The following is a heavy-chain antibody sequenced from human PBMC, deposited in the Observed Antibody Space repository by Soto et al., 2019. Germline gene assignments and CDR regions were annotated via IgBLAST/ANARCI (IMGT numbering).Heavy chain of an antibody. CDR1: GDSINSADYY. J-gene: IGHJ4*02. CDR3: ARVVQFYDSSGYSFYYFDY. D-gene: IGHD3-22*01. Sequence: PSETLSLTCTVSGDSINSADYYWSWLRQPPXKGLEWIGYIYYSRSDYYNPSLGRRATITIDTSRNQFSLNLMSVTAADTAVYYCARVVQFYDSSGYSFYYFDYWGQGALVTVSS. V-gene: IGHV4-30-4*01. CDR2: IYYSRSD.